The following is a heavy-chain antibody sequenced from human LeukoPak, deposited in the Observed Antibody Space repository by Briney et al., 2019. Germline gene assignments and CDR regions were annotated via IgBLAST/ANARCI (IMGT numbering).Heavy chain of an antibody. CDR2: IYPGYSDA. J-gene: IGHJ5*02. V-gene: IGHV5-51*01. Sequence: GESLKISCKGSGYNFTSYWIGWVRQVPGKGLEWMGLIYPGYSDAKYSPSFQGQVTLSVDASISTAYLQLSGLRASDTAIYYCVRFGLTSSLDHWGQGTLVTVSS. CDR3: VRFGLTSSLDH. D-gene: IGHD6-13*01. CDR1: GYNFTSYW.